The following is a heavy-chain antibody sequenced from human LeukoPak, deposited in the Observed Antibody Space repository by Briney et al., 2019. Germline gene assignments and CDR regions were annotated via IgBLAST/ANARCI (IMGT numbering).Heavy chain of an antibody. V-gene: IGHV4-59*06. CDR3: ARVFYDSSGYYHYYYGMDV. Sequence: PSETLSLTCTVSGGSISNYYWSWIRQHPGKGLEWIGYIYYSGSTYYNPSLKSRVTISVDTSKNQFSLKLSSVTAADTAVYFCARVFYDSSGYYHYYYGMDVWGQGTTVTVSS. D-gene: IGHD3-22*01. CDR1: GGSISNYY. CDR2: IYYSGST. J-gene: IGHJ6*02.